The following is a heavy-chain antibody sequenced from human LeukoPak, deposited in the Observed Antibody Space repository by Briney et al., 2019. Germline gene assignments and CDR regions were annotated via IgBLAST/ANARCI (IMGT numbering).Heavy chain of an antibody. Sequence: PSQTLSLTCTVSGGSISSGGYYWSWVRQHPEKGLEWIGYIYYSGSTFYNPSLKSRLTISVDTSKNQFSLRLSSVTAADTAMYFCARGKHCGGDCYYPTDPGEFDYWGQGTLVTVSS. D-gene: IGHD2-21*02. J-gene: IGHJ4*02. CDR3: ARGKHCGGDCYYPTDPGEFDY. V-gene: IGHV4-31*03. CDR2: IYYSGST. CDR1: GGSISSGGYY.